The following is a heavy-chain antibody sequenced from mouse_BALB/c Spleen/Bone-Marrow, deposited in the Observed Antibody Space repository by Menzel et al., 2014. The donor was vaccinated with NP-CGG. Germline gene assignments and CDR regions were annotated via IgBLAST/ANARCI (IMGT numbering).Heavy chain of an antibody. J-gene: IGHJ4*01. Sequence: LVESGAELVRPGSSVKISCKASGYAFSNYWMNWMKQRPGQGLEWIGQIYPGDGDTNYNGEFKGKATLTADKSSNTAYMQLSSLTSEDSAVYFCASRGDYSYSMDYWGQGTSVTVSS. V-gene: IGHV1-80*01. D-gene: IGHD1-1*01. CDR2: IYPGDGDT. CDR3: ASRGDYSYSMDY. CDR1: GYAFSNYW.